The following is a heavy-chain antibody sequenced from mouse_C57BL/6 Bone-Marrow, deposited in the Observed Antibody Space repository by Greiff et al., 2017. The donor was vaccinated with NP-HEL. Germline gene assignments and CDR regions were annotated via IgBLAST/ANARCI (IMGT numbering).Heavy chain of an antibody. D-gene: IGHD1-1*01. CDR3: ARRGDGSSPYYAMDY. Sequence: EVKLVESGGGLVQPGGSLKLSCAASGFTFSDYYMYWVRQTPEKRLEWVAYISNGGGSTYYPDTVKGRFTISRDNAKNTLYLQMSRLKSEDTAMYYCARRGDGSSPYYAMDYWGQGTSVTVSS. CDR1: GFTFSDYY. V-gene: IGHV5-12*01. J-gene: IGHJ4*01. CDR2: ISNGGGST.